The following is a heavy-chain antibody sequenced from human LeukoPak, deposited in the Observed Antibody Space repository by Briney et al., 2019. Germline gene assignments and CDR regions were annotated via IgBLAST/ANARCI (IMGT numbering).Heavy chain of an antibody. CDR3: ARAGLNGDVDY. V-gene: IGHV4-34*01. Sequence: GSLRLSCAASGFTFSSHSMSWIRQPPGKGPEWIGEINHSGSTNYNPSLKSRVTISVDTSKNQFSLTLSSVTAADTAVYYCARAGLNGDVDYWGQGTLVTVSS. CDR2: INHSGST. D-gene: IGHD4-17*01. J-gene: IGHJ4*02. CDR1: GFTFSSHS.